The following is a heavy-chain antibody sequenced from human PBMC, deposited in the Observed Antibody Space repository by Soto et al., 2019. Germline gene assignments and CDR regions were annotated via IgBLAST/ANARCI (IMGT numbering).Heavy chain of an antibody. CDR1: GFTFSSYG. J-gene: IGHJ2*01. CDR3: ANFDL. V-gene: IGHV3-30*18. Sequence: QVQLVESGGGVVQPGRSLRLSCAASGFTFSSYGMHWVRQAPGKGLEWVAVISYDGSNKYYADSVKGRFTISRDNSKNTVYLQMNSLRAEDTAVYYCANFDLWGRGTLVTVSS. CDR2: ISYDGSNK.